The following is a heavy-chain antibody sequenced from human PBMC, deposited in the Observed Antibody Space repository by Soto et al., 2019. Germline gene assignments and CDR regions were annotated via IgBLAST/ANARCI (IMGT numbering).Heavy chain of an antibody. CDR3: ARESGGATATLDYYYFYMDV. CDR2: MNPNSGGT. D-gene: IGHD5-12*01. J-gene: IGHJ6*03. CDR1: GYRFSDYY. V-gene: IGHV1-2*02. Sequence: QVQLVQSGAEVKKPGASVTVSCKASGYRFSDYYLHWVRQAPGQGPEWMGWMNPNSGGTKYAQKFKCRVTMTRDTSVRTAFMELNWLKSDDTAVYYCARESGGATATLDYYYFYMDVWGIGTTVTVSS.